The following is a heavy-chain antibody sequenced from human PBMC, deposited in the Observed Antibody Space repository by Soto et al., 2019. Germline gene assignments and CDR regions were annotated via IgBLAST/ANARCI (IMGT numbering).Heavy chain of an antibody. Sequence: QVQLVQSGAEVKKPGSSVKVSCKASGGTFSSYAISWVRQAPGQGLEWMGGIIPIFGTANYAQKFQGRVTITADESTSTVYMELSSLRSEDTAVYYCASLRRYGGYCSGGSYYSKSYYYYGMDVWGQGTTVTVSS. CDR2: IIPIFGTA. CDR1: GGTFSSYA. V-gene: IGHV1-69*12. CDR3: ASLRRYGGYCSGGSYYSKSYYYYGMDV. J-gene: IGHJ6*01. D-gene: IGHD2-15*01.